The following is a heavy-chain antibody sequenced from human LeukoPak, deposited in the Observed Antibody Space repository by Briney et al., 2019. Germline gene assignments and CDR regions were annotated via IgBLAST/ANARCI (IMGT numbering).Heavy chain of an antibody. D-gene: IGHD1-26*01. CDR2: INHSGST. CDR3: AIRYSGRYYSDY. V-gene: IGHV4-34*01. J-gene: IGHJ4*02. CDR1: GGSFSDYY. Sequence: SETLSLTCGVYGGSFSDYYWTWVRQPPGKGLEWIGEINHSGSTNYNPSLKSRVTMSVDMYKNQFSLKLSSVTAADTAVYYCAIRYSGRYYSDYWGQGTLVTVSS.